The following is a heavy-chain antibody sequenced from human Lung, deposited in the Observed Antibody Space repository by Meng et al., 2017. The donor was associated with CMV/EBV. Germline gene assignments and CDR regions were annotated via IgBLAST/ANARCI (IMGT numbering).Heavy chain of an antibody. CDR1: GFSLSTSGET. CDR2: IFWNDEK. D-gene: IGHD3-16*01. V-gene: IGHV2-5*01. J-gene: IGHJ6*02. Sequence: SGPTLVKPTQTLTLTCSFSGFSLSTSGETVGWIRQPPGKAPEWLALIFWNDEKHYSPSLKSRITVTKYTYRNQVVLPLTNMDPLDTGAYYCAHRRWESTFVLYAMDVWGQGITVTVSS. CDR3: AHRRWESTFVLYAMDV.